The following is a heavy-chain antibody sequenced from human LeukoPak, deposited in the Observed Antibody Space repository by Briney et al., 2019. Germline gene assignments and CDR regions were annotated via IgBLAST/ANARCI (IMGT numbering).Heavy chain of an antibody. CDR2: ISYSGST. J-gene: IGHJ4*02. D-gene: IGHD5-18*01. V-gene: IGHV4-59*08. CDR3: ATHRYNYANFAQ. Sequence: SETLSLTCTVSGGSISSYYWSWIRQPPGKGLEWMGYISYSGSTNYNPSLTRRGTTSVDTSKTQLSLTLTSVTAADTAVYYCATHRYNYANFAQWGQGTLVTVSS. CDR1: GGSISSYY.